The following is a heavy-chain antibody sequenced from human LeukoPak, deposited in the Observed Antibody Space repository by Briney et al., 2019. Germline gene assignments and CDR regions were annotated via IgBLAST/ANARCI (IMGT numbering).Heavy chain of an antibody. CDR2: IHPEGNEK. Sequence: PGGSLRLSCAVSGFTFSNFWMSWVRQAPGRGLEWVANIHPEGNEKYHVGSVKGRFIISRDNTILFLQMNGLRVEDTAVYYCARGDDFSGDHWGQGTLVTVSS. CDR1: GFTFSNFW. D-gene: IGHD1-1*01. J-gene: IGHJ4*02. V-gene: IGHV3-7*04. CDR3: ARGDDFSGDH.